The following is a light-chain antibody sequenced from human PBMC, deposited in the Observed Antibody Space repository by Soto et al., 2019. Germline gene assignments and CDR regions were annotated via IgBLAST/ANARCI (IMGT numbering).Light chain of an antibody. CDR1: SSDVGGYNY. CDR3: SSSAGGYTWV. J-gene: IGLJ3*02. Sequence: QSALTQPPSASGSPGQSVTISCTGTSSDVGGYNYVSWYQQHPGKAPKLMIYDVTKRPSGVPDRFSGSKSGSTASLTVSGLQAEDEADYYCSSSAGGYTWVFGGGTKLTVL. V-gene: IGLV2-8*01. CDR2: DVT.